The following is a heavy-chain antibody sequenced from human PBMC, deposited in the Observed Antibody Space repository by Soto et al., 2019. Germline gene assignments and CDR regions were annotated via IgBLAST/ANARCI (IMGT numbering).Heavy chain of an antibody. CDR3: ARCHSSGSFDY. CDR1: GFTVSSNY. D-gene: IGHD2-15*01. CDR2: IYNSGST. V-gene: IGHV3-53*02. Sequence: EVQLVEIGGGLIQPGGSLRLSCAASGFTVSSNYMNWVRRAPGKGLEWVSVIYNSGSTYYADSVKGRFTVSRDISKNTLFLQMNSLRAEDTAVYYCARCHSSGSFDYWGQGTLVTVSS. J-gene: IGHJ4*02.